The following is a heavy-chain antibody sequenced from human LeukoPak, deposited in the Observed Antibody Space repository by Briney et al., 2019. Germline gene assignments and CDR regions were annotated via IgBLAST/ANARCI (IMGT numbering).Heavy chain of an antibody. CDR1: GFTFRNYW. D-gene: IGHD6-6*01. Sequence: GGSLRLSCAASGFTFRNYWMHWVRQAPGKGLAGVSRINSDGSSTTYAESAKGRSTISRNSDKNTLSLQMNRLSAEDTAVYYCARDMYTASSARGAYWGKGTLVTVS. J-gene: IGHJ4*02. CDR3: ARDMYTASSARGAY. CDR2: INSDGSST. V-gene: IGHV3-74*01.